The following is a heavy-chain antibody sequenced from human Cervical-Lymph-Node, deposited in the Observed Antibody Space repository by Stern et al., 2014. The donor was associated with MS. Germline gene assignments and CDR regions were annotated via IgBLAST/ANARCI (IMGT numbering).Heavy chain of an antibody. CDR3: ARGYCSGGSCSTDFDY. CDR2: INPSGGST. Sequence: QDQLVQSGAEVKKPGASVKVSCKASGYTFTSYYMHWVRQAPGQGLERMGIINPSGGSTSYAQKFQGRVTMTRDTSTSTVYMELSSLRSEDTAVYYCARGYCSGGSCSTDFDYWGQGTLVTVSS. CDR1: GYTFTSYY. D-gene: IGHD2-15*01. J-gene: IGHJ4*02. V-gene: IGHV1-46*01.